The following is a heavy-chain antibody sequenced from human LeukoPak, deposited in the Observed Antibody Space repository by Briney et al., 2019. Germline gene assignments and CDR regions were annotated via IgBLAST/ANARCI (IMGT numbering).Heavy chain of an antibody. CDR3: ATMGIYDSSGYTDDY. CDR2: IYYSGST. D-gene: IGHD3-22*01. V-gene: IGHV4-39*01. CDR1: GGSISSSSYY. Sequence: PSETLSLTCTVSGGSISSSSYYWGWIRQLPGKGLEWIGSIYYSGSTYYNPSLKSRVTISVDTSKNQFSLKLSSVTAADTAVYYCATMGIYDSSGYTDDYWGQGTLVTVSS. J-gene: IGHJ4*02.